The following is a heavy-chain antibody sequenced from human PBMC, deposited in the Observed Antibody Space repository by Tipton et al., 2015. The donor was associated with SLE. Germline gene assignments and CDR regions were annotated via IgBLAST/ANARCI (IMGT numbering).Heavy chain of an antibody. J-gene: IGHJ4*02. CDR3: ARALSSGWYYY. CDR2: INHSGST. Sequence: TLSLTCTVSGGSINYYYWNWIRQPPGKGLEWIGEINHSGSTNYNPSLKSRVTISVDTSKNQFSLKLSSVTAADTAVYYCARALSSGWYYYWGQGTLVTVSS. V-gene: IGHV4-34*01. D-gene: IGHD6-19*01. CDR1: GGSINYYY.